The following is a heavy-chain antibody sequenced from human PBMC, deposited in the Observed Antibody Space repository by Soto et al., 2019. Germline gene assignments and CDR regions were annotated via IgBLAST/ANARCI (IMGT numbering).Heavy chain of an antibody. CDR3: ARDNAYYDILTGYPSRAFDI. CDR2: IIPIFGTA. Sequence: ASVKVSCKASGGTFSSYAISWVRQAPGQGLEWMGGIIPIFGTANYAQKFQGRVTITADKSTSTAYMELSSLRSEDTAVYYCARDNAYYDILTGYPSRAFDIWGQGTMVTVS. D-gene: IGHD3-9*01. V-gene: IGHV1-69*06. J-gene: IGHJ3*02. CDR1: GGTFSSYA.